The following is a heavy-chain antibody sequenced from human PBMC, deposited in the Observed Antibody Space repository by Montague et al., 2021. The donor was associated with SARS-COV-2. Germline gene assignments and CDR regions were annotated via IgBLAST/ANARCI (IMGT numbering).Heavy chain of an antibody. D-gene: IGHD1-1*01. Sequence: SETLSLTCTVSGDSIRNSDYSWGWVRQPPGNGLEWFGNIYNGGSTFYNPSLRSRVTIFVDTSKNQFHLKLSSVTAADTALYYCAIRTRYPHNDFEFWGQGTLVTVSS. J-gene: IGHJ4*02. V-gene: IGHV4-39*01. CDR2: IYNGGST. CDR3: AIRTRYPHNDFEF. CDR1: GDSIRNSDYS.